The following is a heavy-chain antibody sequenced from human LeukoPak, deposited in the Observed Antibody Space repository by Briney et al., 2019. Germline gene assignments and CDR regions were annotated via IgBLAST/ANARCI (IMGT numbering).Heavy chain of an antibody. CDR2: INPNSGGT. CDR1: GYTFTGYY. V-gene: IGHV1-2*02. CDR3: ARDRYYYDSSGYSLDY. Sequence: ASVKVSCKASGYTFTGYYMHWVRQAPGQGLEWMGWINPNSGGTNYAQKFQGRVTMTRDTSISTAYMELSRLRSDDTAVYYCARDRYYYDSSGYSLDYWGQGTLVTVSS. J-gene: IGHJ4*02. D-gene: IGHD3-22*01.